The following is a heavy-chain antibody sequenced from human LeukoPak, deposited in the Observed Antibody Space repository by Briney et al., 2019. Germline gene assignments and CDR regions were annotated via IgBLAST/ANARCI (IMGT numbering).Heavy chain of an antibody. D-gene: IGHD2-15*01. CDR1: GFTFSSYA. V-gene: IGHV3-30*04. CDR2: ISYDGSNK. CDR3: AKDRVVAATRYYYYYMDV. Sequence: PGGSLRLSCAASGFTFSSYAMHWVRQAPGKGLEWVAVISYDGSNKYYADSVKGRFTISRDNSKNTLYLQMNSLRAEDTAVYYCAKDRVVAATRYYYYYMDVWGKGTTVTISS. J-gene: IGHJ6*03.